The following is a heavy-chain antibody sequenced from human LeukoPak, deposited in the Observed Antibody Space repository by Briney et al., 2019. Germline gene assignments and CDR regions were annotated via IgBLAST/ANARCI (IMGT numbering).Heavy chain of an antibody. V-gene: IGHV1-8*01. CDR2: MNPNSGNT. J-gene: IGHJ6*02. CDR1: GYTFTSYD. CDR3: ASQLVGFSWIGRYYYYGMDV. D-gene: IGHD6-13*01. Sequence: GASVKVSCKASGYTFTSYDINWVRQATGQRLEWMGWMNPNSGNTGYAQKFQGRVTMTRNTSISTAYMELSSLRSEDTAVYYCASQLVGFSWIGRYYYYGMDVWGQGTTVTVSS.